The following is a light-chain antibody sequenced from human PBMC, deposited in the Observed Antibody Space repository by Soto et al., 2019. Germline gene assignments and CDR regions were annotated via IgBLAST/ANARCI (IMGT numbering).Light chain of an antibody. J-gene: IGKJ1*01. V-gene: IGKV3-20*01. CDR3: QQYGSSPQT. CDR1: QSVSYNY. Sequence: EIVLTQSPGTLSLSPGERATLSCRASQSVSYNYLAWYQQRPGQAPRLLVSGASHRPAGIPDRFTGSGSGTDFTLIISRQEPEDFGVYYCQQYGSSPQTFGQGTTVEI. CDR2: GAS.